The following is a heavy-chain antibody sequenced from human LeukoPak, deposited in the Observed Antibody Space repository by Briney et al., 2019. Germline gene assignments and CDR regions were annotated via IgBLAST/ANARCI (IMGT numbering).Heavy chain of an antibody. V-gene: IGHV3-30*18. CDR1: GFTFSSYA. CDR3: AKAGRYYDILTGYYSGYYMDV. J-gene: IGHJ6*03. CDR2: VSYDGSNK. D-gene: IGHD3-9*01. Sequence: GGSLRLSCAASGFTFSSYAMHWVRQAPGKGPEWVAVVSYDGSNKYYADSVKDRFTISRDNSKNTLYLQMNSLRAEDTAVYYCAKAGRYYDILTGYYSGYYMDVWGKGTTVTISS.